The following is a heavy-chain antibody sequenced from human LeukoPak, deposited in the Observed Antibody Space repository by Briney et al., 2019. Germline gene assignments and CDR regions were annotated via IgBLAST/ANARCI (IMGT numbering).Heavy chain of an antibody. V-gene: IGHV3-64*01. D-gene: IGHD2-15*01. CDR3: AKGAIDHMEGYCSGGSCYEYFQH. CDR2: ISSNGGST. Sequence: GGSLRLSCAASGFTFSNYAMHWVRQAPGKRLEYVSAISSNGGSTYYANSVKGRFTISRDKSKNTVYLKMNSLRAEDTAVYYCAKGAIDHMEGYCSGGSCYEYFQHWGQGTLVTVSS. CDR1: GFTFSNYA. J-gene: IGHJ1*01.